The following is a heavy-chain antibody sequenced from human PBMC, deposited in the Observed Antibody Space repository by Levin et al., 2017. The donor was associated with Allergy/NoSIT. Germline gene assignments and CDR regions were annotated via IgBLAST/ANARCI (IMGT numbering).Heavy chain of an antibody. D-gene: IGHD6-6*01. CDR3: ARGPRIAARPAHGLDY. CDR2: INHSGST. V-gene: IGHV4-34*01. J-gene: IGHJ4*02. Sequence: SETLSLTCAVYGGSFSGYYWSWIRQPPGKGLEWIGEINHSGSTNYNPSLKSRVTISVDTSKNQFSLKLSSVTAADTAVYYCARGPRIAARPAHGLDYWGQGTLVTVSS. CDR1: GGSFSGYY.